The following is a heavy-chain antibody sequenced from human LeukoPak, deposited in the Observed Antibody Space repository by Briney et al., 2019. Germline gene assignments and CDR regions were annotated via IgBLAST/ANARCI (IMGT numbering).Heavy chain of an antibody. J-gene: IGHJ5*02. CDR3: ARALGSSSWSSMIA. CDR1: GFTVSSSY. CDR2: IYSGGNT. V-gene: IGHV3-53*01. Sequence: GGSLRLSCAPSGFTVSSSYVSWVRQAPGKGLEWVSVIYSGGNTYYADSVKGRFTISRDNSKNTLYLQMNSLTAEDTAVYYCARALGSSSWSSMIAWGQGTLVTVSS. D-gene: IGHD6-13*01.